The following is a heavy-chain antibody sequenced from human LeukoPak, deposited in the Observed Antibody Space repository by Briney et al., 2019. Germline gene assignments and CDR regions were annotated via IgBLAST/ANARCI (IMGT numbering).Heavy chain of an antibody. J-gene: IGHJ4*02. D-gene: IGHD5-18*01. V-gene: IGHV3-23*01. CDR3: AKDFGYSYGYTPFDY. CDR2: ISGSGGST. Sequence: GGSLRLSCAASGFTFSSYAMSWVRQAPGKGLEWVSAISGSGGSTYYADSVKGRFTISRDNSKNTLYLQMSSLRAEDTAVYYCAKDFGYSYGYTPFDYWGQGTLVTVSS. CDR1: GFTFSSYA.